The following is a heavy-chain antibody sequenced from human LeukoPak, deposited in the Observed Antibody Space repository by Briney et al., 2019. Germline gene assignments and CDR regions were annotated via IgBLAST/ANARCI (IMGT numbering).Heavy chain of an antibody. CDR1: GHTFTSYA. Sequence: GASVKVSCKASGHTFTSYAMNWVRQAPGQGLEWMGWINTNTGNPTYAQGFTGRFVFSLDTSVSTAYLQISSLKAEDTAVYYCARDGWRYCSGGSCWVYWGQGTLVTVSS. J-gene: IGHJ4*02. CDR2: INTNTGNP. V-gene: IGHV7-4-1*02. D-gene: IGHD2-15*01. CDR3: ARDGWRYCSGGSCWVY.